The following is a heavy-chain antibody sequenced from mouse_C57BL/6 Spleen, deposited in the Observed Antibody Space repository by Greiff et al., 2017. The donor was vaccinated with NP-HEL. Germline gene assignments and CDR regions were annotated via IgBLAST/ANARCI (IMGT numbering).Heavy chain of an antibody. CDR1: GFTFSSYT. J-gene: IGHJ2*01. V-gene: IGHV5-9*01. Sequence: EVKLVESGGGLVKPGGSLKLSCAASGFTFSSYTMSWVRQTPEKRLEWVATISGGGGNTYYPDSVKGRFTISRDNAKNTLYLQMSSLRSEDTALYYCARQLSYYCDYWGQGTTLTVSS. CDR2: ISGGGGNT. CDR3: ARQLSYYCDY.